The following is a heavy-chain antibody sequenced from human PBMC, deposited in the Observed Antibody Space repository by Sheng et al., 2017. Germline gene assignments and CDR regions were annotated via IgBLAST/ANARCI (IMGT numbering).Heavy chain of an antibody. V-gene: IGHV4-38-2*01. CDR2: IYHSGST. CDR3: ARVLPPRDFWSGREGYRGFDY. J-gene: IGHJ4*02. CDR1: GYSISSGYY. Sequence: QVQLQESGPGLVKPSETLSLTCAVSGYSISSGYYWGWIRQPPGKGLEWIGSIYHSGSTYYNPSLKSRVTISVDTSKNQFSLKLSSVTAADTSVYYCARVLPPRDFWSGREGYRGFDYWGQGTLVTVSS. D-gene: IGHD3-3*01.